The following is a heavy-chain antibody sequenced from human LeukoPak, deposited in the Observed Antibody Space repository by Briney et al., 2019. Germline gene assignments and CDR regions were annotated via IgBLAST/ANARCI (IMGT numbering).Heavy chain of an antibody. V-gene: IGHV3-30*04. CDR2: ISYDGSNK. CDR1: GGTFSSYA. CDR3: ARARRDVFRDTALDY. Sequence: SCKASGGTFSSYAMHWVRQAPGKGLEWVAVISYDGSNKYYADSVKGRFTISRDNSKNTLYLQMNSLRAEDTAVYYCARARRDVFRDTALDYWGQGTLVTVSS. J-gene: IGHJ4*02. D-gene: IGHD2-21*02.